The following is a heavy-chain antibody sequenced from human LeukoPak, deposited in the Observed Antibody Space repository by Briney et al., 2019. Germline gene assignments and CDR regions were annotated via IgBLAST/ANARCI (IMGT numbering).Heavy chain of an antibody. CDR2: INAGNGNT. J-gene: IGHJ3*02. D-gene: IGHD3-3*01. V-gene: IGHV1-3*01. Sequence: ASVKVSCKASGYTFTSYAMHWVRQAPGQRLERMGWINAGNGNTKYSQKFQGRVTITRDTSASTAYMELSSLRSEDTAVYYCARGPAEWLLPPKDAFDIWGQGTMVTVSS. CDR3: ARGPAEWLLPPKDAFDI. CDR1: GYTFTSYA.